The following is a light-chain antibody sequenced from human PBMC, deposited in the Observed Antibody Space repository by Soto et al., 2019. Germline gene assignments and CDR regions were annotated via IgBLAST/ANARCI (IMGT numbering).Light chain of an antibody. J-gene: IGKJ3*01. CDR3: QQYGRSPH. Sequence: ELLLTQSPSTLSFTPGASPTLSWRASQTVSGKYLAWYQQKAGHAPRLLIYGASNRATGIPDRFSGSGSGTDFTLTISRLEAEDFAVYYWQQYGRSPHFGPGTKVDIK. CDR2: GAS. CDR1: QTVSGKY. V-gene: IGKV3-20*01.